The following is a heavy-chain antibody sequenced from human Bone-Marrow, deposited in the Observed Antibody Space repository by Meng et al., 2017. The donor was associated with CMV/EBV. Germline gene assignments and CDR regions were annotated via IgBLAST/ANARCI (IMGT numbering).Heavy chain of an antibody. Sequence: QLQLQESGPGLVKPSETLSLTCTVSGGSISSSSYYWGWIRQPPGKGLEWIGSIYYSGSTYYNPSLKSRVTISVDTSKNQFSLKLSSVTAADTAVYYCANLWFGDITDWFDPWGQGTLVTVSS. CDR1: GGSISSSSYY. CDR3: ANLWFGDITDWFDP. CDR2: IYYSGST. V-gene: IGHV4-39*07. J-gene: IGHJ5*02. D-gene: IGHD3-10*01.